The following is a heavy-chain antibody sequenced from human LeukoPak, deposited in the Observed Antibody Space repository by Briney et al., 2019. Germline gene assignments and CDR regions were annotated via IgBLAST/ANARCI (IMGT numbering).Heavy chain of an antibody. CDR3: AKGRPTGRSRVVVVQ. CDR1: RFTFRSYS. D-gene: IGHD2-2*01. Sequence: GRSLRLSCAPSRFTFRSYSITSGAQAPGPGLEWGSSISSGSTYIHYADSVKGRFTSSGANSKNSLYLQMNSLRAEDTAVYYCAKGRPTGRSRVVVVQWSQGTLVTVPS. CDR2: ISSGSTYI. J-gene: IGHJ4*02. V-gene: IGHV3-21*01.